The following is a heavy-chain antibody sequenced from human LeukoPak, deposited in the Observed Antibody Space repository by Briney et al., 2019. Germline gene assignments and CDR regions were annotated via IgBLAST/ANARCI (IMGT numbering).Heavy chain of an antibody. CDR3: ATARQYSNSWYSDY. V-gene: IGHV3-30*03. CDR2: ISYDGSNK. Sequence: GGSLRLSCAASGFTFRSYGMHWVRQAPGKGLEWVAVISYDGSNKYYADSVKGRFTISRDNSKNTLYLQMNSLRAEATAVYYCATARQYSNSWYSDYWGQGTLVTVSS. J-gene: IGHJ4*02. D-gene: IGHD6-13*01. CDR1: GFTFRSYG.